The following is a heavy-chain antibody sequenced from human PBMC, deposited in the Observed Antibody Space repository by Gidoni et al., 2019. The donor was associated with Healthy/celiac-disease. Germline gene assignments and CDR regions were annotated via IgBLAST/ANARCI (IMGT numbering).Heavy chain of an antibody. CDR1: GYIFISYG. Sequence: QVQLVQSGAEVKKPGASVTVSCKASGYIFISYGISWVRQAPGQGLEWMGWISGYTGNTNEAQKLQGRGIMTTDTATSTAYMELRSLRSDDTAVDYCAREVVVVPAARGGDYVDYWGQGTLVTVSS. CDR2: ISGYTGNT. V-gene: IGHV1-18*01. J-gene: IGHJ4*02. CDR3: AREVVVVPAARGGDYVDY. D-gene: IGHD2-2*01.